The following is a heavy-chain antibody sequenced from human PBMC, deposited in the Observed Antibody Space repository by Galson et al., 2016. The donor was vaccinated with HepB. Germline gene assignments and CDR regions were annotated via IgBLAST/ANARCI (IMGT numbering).Heavy chain of an antibody. CDR1: GYTFTGNY. V-gene: IGHV1-2*02. CDR3: ARGRFWTGYYGNWLDP. D-gene: IGHD3/OR15-3a*01. J-gene: IGHJ5*02. Sequence: SVKVSCKASGYTFTGNYVHWVRQAPGQGLEWVGWINPNVGDTKYAQQFQDRGTMTRDTSINTVYMEMRGLTSDDTAIYYCARGRFWTGYYGNWLDPWGQGTLITVSS. CDR2: INPNVGDT.